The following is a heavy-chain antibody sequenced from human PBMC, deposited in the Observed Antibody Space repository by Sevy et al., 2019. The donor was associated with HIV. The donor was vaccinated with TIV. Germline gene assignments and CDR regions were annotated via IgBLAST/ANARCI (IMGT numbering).Heavy chain of an antibody. Sequence: GGSLRLSCAASGFTVSSNYMSWVRQAPGKGLEWVSVIYRGGSTYYADSVKGRFTISRDNSKNTLYLQMNSLRAEDTAVYYCATGRYSSSWYLDYWGQGTLVTVSS. CDR2: IYRGGST. CDR1: GFTVSSNY. CDR3: ATGRYSSSWYLDY. V-gene: IGHV3-53*01. D-gene: IGHD6-13*01. J-gene: IGHJ4*02.